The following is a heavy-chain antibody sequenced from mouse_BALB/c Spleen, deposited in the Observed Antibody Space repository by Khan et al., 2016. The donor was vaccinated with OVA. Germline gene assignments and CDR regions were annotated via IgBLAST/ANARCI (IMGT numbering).Heavy chain of an antibody. D-gene: IGHD1-2*01. V-gene: IGHV1-77*01. Sequence: VELVESGAELARPGASVKLSCKASGYTFTDYYINWVKQRTGQGLEWIGEISPGSGDTYYNERFKGKATLTADNSSSTAYMQLSSLTSEASAVYFCARRNYFGYTFAYWGQGTLVTVSA. CDR2: ISPGSGDT. CDR3: ARRNYFGYTFAY. J-gene: IGHJ3*01. CDR1: GYTFTDYY.